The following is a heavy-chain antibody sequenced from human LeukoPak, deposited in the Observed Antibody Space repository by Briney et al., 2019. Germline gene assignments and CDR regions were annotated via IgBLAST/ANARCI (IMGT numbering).Heavy chain of an antibody. D-gene: IGHD3-10*01. V-gene: IGHV4-34*01. CDR3: AREGPQYYYGSGSYDY. Sequence: SETLSLTCAVYGGSFSGYYWSWIRQPPGKGLEWIGSIYYSGSTYYNPSLKSRVAISVDTSKNQFSLKLSSVTAADTAVYYCAREGPQYYYGSGSYDYWGQGTLVTVSS. J-gene: IGHJ4*02. CDR1: GGSFSGYY. CDR2: IYYSGST.